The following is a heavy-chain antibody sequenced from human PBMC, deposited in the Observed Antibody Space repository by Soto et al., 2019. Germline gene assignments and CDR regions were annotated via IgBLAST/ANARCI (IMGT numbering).Heavy chain of an antibody. V-gene: IGHV1-58*01. CDR1: GFTFTSSA. Sequence: VASVKVSCKASGFTFTSSAVRWGRQARGQRLEWIGWIVIGRGNTNYAQKFQERVTITRDMSTSTAYMELSSLRSEDTAVYYCAADLYDSSDVKDLGVYWGRGTLVTVSS. CDR3: AADLYDSSDVKDLGVY. J-gene: IGHJ4*02. CDR2: IVIGRGNT. D-gene: IGHD3-22*01.